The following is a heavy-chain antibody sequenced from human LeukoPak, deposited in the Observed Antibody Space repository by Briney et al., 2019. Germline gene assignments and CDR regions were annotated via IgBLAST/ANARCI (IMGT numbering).Heavy chain of an antibody. J-gene: IGHJ3*01. D-gene: IGHD1-26*01. Sequence: GGSLRLSCAASGLTVSTTSMTWVRQAPGKGLEWVSDILDDGRIYYADSVKSRFTISRDHSQNKVNLQMDNLRAEDAAIYYCGSYRRAYDVWGQGTVVTVAS. V-gene: IGHV3-53*01. CDR1: GLTVSTTS. CDR3: GSYRRAYDV. CDR2: ILDDGRI.